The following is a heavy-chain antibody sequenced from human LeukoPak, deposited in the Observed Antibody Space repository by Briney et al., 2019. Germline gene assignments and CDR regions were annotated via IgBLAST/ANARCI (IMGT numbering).Heavy chain of an antibody. J-gene: IGHJ6*02. CDR2: INPNSGGT. CDR3: ARVLGNYYYGMDV. D-gene: IGHD2/OR15-2a*01. CDR1: GYTFTGYY. V-gene: IGHV1-2*04. Sequence: ASVKVSCKASGYTFTGYYMHWVRRAPGQGLEWMGWINPNSGGTNYAQKFQGWVTMTRDTSISTAYMELSRLRSDDTAVYYCARVLGNYYYGMDVWGQGTTVTVSS.